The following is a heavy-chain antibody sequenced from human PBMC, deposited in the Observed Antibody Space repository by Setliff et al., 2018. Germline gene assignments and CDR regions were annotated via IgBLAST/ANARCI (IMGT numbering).Heavy chain of an antibody. V-gene: IGHV3-23*01. D-gene: IGHD3-9*01. J-gene: IGHJ4*02. CDR3: ANHNPARRALNGTPLDN. CDR2: ISGDSVYI. CDR1: GFTFSTYS. Sequence: PGESLTISCAASGFTFSTYSMSWVRQAPGKGLEWVSAISGDSVYIYYADSVKGRFTISRDNSKNTLYLQMRSLRAEDTAIYYCANHNPARRALNGTPLDNWGQGTLVTVSS.